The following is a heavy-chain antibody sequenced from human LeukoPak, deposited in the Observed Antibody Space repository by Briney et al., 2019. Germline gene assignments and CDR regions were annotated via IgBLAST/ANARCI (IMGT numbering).Heavy chain of an antibody. V-gene: IGHV1-2*02. D-gene: IGHD5-12*01. J-gene: IGHJ4*02. CDR3: ASALVATRSAY. Sequence: ASVKVPCKASGYTFIDYYMNWVRQAPGQGLEWMGWINPNTGATKYAQRFLGRVNMTRDTSISTAYMELSSLRSDDTAVYYCASALVATRSAYWGQGTLVTVSS. CDR2: INPNTGAT. CDR1: GYTFIDYY.